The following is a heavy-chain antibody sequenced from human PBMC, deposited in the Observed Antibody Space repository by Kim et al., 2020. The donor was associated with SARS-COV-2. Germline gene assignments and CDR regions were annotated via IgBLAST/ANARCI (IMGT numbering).Heavy chain of an antibody. V-gene: IGHV4-30-2*01. D-gene: IGHD5-18*01. CDR3: ARLQRTEMGGWFDP. Sequence: TLSLTCAVSGGSISSGGYSWSWIRQPPGKGLEWIGYIYHSGSTYYNPSLKSRVTISVDRSKNQFSLKLSSVTAADTAVYYCARLQRTEMGGWFDPWGQGTLVTVSS. CDR2: IYHSGST. CDR1: GGSISSGGYS. J-gene: IGHJ5*02.